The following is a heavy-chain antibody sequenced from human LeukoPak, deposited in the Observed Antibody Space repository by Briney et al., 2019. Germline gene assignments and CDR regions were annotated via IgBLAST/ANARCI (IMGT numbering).Heavy chain of an antibody. CDR3: ACFTVSSSWYWFDP. CDR1: GVSISSSGYY. CDR2: IYYSGST. D-gene: IGHD6-13*01. Sequence: SETLSLTCTVSGVSISSSGYYWGWIRQPPGKGLEWIGSIYYSGSTYYNPSLKSRVTISVDTSKNQFSLKLSAVTAADTAVYYCACFTVSSSWYWFDPWGQGTLVTVSS. J-gene: IGHJ5*02. V-gene: IGHV4-39*01.